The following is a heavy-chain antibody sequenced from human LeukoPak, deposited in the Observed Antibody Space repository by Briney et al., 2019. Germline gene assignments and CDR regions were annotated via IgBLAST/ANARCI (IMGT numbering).Heavy chain of an antibody. CDR3: AREGEYYDSSGYLGDYFDY. CDR1: GGTFSSYA. J-gene: IGHJ4*02. V-gene: IGHV1-69*13. D-gene: IGHD3-22*01. CDR2: IIPIFGTA. Sequence: ASVKVSCKASGGTFSSYAISWVRQAPGQGLEWMGGIIPIFGTANYAQKFQGRVTITADESTSTAYMELSSLRSEDTAVYYCAREGEYYDSSGYLGDYFDYWGQGTLATVSS.